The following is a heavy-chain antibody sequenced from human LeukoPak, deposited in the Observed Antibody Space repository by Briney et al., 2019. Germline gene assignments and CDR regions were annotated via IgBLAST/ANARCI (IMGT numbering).Heavy chain of an antibody. V-gene: IGHV3-23*01. CDR2: ITASGGNT. Sequence: GGSLRLSCAASGFTFSSYAMVGVRQAPGKGLEWGSAITASGGNTYYADSVKGRFTISRDNSKNTLYLQGNSLRAEDTAVYYCAKGNGYSYGRYYFDYWGQGTLVTVSS. CDR1: GFTFSSYA. CDR3: AKGNGYSYGRYYFDY. D-gene: IGHD5-18*01. J-gene: IGHJ4*02.